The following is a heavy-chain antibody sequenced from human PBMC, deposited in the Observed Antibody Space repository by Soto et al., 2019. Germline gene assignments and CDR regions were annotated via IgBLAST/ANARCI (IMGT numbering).Heavy chain of an antibody. CDR1: GFTFSSYA. CDR2: ISGSGGST. V-gene: IGHV3-23*01. J-gene: IGHJ3*02. Sequence: GGSLRLSCAASGFTFSSYAMILVRQVPGKGLEWVSAISGSGGSTYYADSVKGRFTISRDNSKNTLYLQMDSLRAEDTAVYYCAKEEPPQRGAFDIWGQGTMVTVSS. CDR3: AKEEPPQRGAFDI.